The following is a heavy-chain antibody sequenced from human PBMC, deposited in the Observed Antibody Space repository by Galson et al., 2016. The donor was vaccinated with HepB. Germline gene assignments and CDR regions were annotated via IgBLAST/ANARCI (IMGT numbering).Heavy chain of an antibody. J-gene: IGHJ4*02. CDR2: IRVSSSRT. CDR3: VKGLAEADH. V-gene: IGHV3-23*01. CDR1: GFSFSGYS. Sequence: SLRLSCAASGFSFSGYSLNWFRPAPGKGLEWVSAIRVSSSRTYDVESLKGRFTISRDNSQNTLYLQMSSLRAEDTAVYHCVKGLAEADHWGQGTLVTVSS.